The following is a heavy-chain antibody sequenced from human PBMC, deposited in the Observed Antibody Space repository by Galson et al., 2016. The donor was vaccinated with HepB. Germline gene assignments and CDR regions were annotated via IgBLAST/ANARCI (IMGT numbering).Heavy chain of an antibody. CDR3: ARGQRYSYFYGMDV. Sequence: SLRLSCAASGFTVSDNYMTWVRQAPGKGLEWVSLIYSAGATYYADSVKGRFTISRDNSKNTLFLQMNSLRAEDTAVYYCARGQRYSYFYGMDVWGQGTTVTVSS. V-gene: IGHV3-53*01. J-gene: IGHJ6*02. CDR1: GFTVSDNY. CDR2: IYSAGAT. D-gene: IGHD5-18*01.